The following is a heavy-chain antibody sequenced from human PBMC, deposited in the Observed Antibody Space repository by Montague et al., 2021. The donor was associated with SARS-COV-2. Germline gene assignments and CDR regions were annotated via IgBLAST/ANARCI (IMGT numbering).Heavy chain of an antibody. CDR1: GGSIRSGGYY. J-gene: IGHJ2*01. CDR2: IYYSGST. CDR3: ARVLGGYCSGGSCYRGWYFDL. V-gene: IGHV4-31*03. D-gene: IGHD2-15*01. Sequence: TLSLNCTVSGGSIRSGGYYWSWISQHPGKGLEWIGYIYYSGSTYYKPSPKSRVTISVDASKNQFSLKLSSVTAADTAVYYCARVLGGYCSGGSCYRGWYFDLWGRGTLVTVSS.